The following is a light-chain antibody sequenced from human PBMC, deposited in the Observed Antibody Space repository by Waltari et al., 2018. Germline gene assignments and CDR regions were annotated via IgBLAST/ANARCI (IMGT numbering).Light chain of an antibody. J-gene: IGKJ1*01. CDR2: GAS. V-gene: IGKV3-20*01. CDR3: QQYGSSPRT. Sequence: EIVLTQPPGPLSLSPGERATLSCRASQSVNSSYLAWYQQKPGQAPRLLIYGASSRATGIPDRFSGSGSGTDFTLTISRLEPEDFAVYYCQQYGSSPRTFGQGTKVEIK. CDR1: QSVNSSY.